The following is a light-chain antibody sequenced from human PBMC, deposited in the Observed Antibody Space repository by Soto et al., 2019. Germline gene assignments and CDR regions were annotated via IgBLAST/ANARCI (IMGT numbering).Light chain of an antibody. CDR2: GVS. Sequence: QSALTQPASVSASPGQSITISCTGGKNDIGSSDYVSWYQQHPGKAPKLIIYGVSNRPSGTSDRFSGSKSGNTASLTISGLKDDDEADYYCSSSTSSNTLVFGGGTKLTVL. V-gene: IGLV2-14*01. J-gene: IGLJ3*02. CDR3: SSSTSSNTLV. CDR1: KNDIGSSDY.